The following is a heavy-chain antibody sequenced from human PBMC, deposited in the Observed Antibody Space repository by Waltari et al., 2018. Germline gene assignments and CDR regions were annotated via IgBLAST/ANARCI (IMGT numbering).Heavy chain of an antibody. Sequence: EVQVVESGGGLVQPGGSLNLSCATSGFSCSGFSIHWVRQTSGKGLEWVGRIRREPYNYATAYSASVKGRFTISRDDSKNTAFLQMNSLMTEDTAVYYCSGGEVTGTDFWGQGTLVTVPS. CDR3: SGGEVTGTDF. J-gene: IGHJ4*02. CDR2: IRREPYNYAT. D-gene: IGHD6-19*01. V-gene: IGHV3-73*01. CDR1: GFSCSGFS.